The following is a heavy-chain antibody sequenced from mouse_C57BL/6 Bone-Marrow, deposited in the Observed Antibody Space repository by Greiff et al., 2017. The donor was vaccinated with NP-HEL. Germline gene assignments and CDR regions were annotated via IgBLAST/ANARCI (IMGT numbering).Heavy chain of an antibody. CDR2: IYPGDGDT. CDR1: GYAFSSSW. Sequence: QVQLQQSGPELVKPGASVKISCKASGYAFSSSWMNWVKQRPGKGLEWIGRIYPGDGDTNYNGKFKGKATLTADKSSSTAYMQLSSLTSEDSAVYFCARSEVNLLLRLDYWGQGTTLTVSS. D-gene: IGHD1-1*01. V-gene: IGHV1-82*01. J-gene: IGHJ2*01. CDR3: ARSEVNLLLRLDY.